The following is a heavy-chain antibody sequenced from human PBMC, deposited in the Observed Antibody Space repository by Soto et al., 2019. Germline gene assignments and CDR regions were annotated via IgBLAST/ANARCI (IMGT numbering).Heavy chain of an antibody. J-gene: IGHJ4*02. Sequence: ASVKVSCKASGYTFTSYGISWVRQAPGQGLEWMGWISAYNGNTNYAQKLQGRVTMTTDTSTSTAYMELRSLRSDDTAVYYCARDAYYDFWSGYYLFDYWGQGTLVTVSS. CDR2: ISAYNGNT. CDR1: GYTFTSYG. CDR3: ARDAYYDFWSGYYLFDY. D-gene: IGHD3-3*01. V-gene: IGHV1-18*01.